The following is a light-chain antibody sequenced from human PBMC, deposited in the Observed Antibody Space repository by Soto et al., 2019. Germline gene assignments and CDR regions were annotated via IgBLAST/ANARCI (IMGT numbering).Light chain of an antibody. CDR1: QSVSSSY. CDR3: QQYSSSYDTSLYT. Sequence: EIVLTQSPGTLSLSPGETATLSCRASQSVSSSYLAWYQQKPGQAPRLLVYGSYHRATGIADRFSGSGSGTDFTLTISRLEPEDFAVYFCQQYSSSYDTSLYTVGHGSKVGI. J-gene: IGKJ2*01. V-gene: IGKV3-20*01. CDR2: GSY.